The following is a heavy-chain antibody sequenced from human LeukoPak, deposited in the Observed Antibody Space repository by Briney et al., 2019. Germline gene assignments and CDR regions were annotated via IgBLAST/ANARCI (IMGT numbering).Heavy chain of an antibody. CDR1: GFTFGSYA. J-gene: IGHJ4*02. D-gene: IGHD3-10*01. Sequence: QPGRSLRLSCAASGFTFGSYAMHWVRQAPGKGLEWVAVISYDGSNKYYADSVKGRFTISRDNSKNTLYLQMNSLRAEDTAVYYCPRETNYYGSGSYQFDYWGQGTLVTVSS. CDR2: ISYDGSNK. CDR3: PRETNYYGSGSYQFDY. V-gene: IGHV3-30-3*01.